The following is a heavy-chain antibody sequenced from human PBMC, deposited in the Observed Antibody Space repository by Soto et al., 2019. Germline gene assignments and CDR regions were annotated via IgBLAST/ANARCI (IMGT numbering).Heavy chain of an antibody. D-gene: IGHD3-10*01. CDR2: IYYSGST. Sequence: SETLSLTCTVSGGSISSYYWRWIRQPPGKGLEWIGYIYYSGSTNYNPSLKSRVTISVDTSKNQFSLKLSSVTAADTAVYYCARHISNYYGSGSYWDYYGMDVWGQGTTVT. V-gene: IGHV4-59*08. CDR1: GGSISSYY. J-gene: IGHJ6*02. CDR3: ARHISNYYGSGSYWDYYGMDV.